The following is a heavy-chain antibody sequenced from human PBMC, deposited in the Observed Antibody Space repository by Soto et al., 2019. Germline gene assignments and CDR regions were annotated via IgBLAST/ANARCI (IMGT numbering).Heavy chain of an antibody. CDR2: IYYSGST. V-gene: IGHV4-39*01. CDR1: GGSISSSSYY. J-gene: IGHJ1*01. CDR3: ARQDQNRRFQH. Sequence: TSETLSLTCTVSGGSISSSSYYWGWIRQPPGKGLEWIGSIYYSGSTYYNPSLKSRVTISVDTSKNQFSLKLSSVTAADTAVYYCARQDQNRRFQHWGQGTLVTVSS.